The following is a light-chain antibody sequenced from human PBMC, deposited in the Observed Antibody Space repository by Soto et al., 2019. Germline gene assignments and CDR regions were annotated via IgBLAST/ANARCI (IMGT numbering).Light chain of an antibody. CDR3: QQYNYWPPIT. CDR1: QSVSSS. CDR2: AAS. Sequence: EIVLTQSPATLSVSPGERATLSCRASQSVSSSLAWYQQKRGQAPRLLIYAASTRATGIPARFSGSGSGTEFTLTISSLQSGDFAVYYCQQYNYWPPITFGQGTRLEIK. J-gene: IGKJ5*01. V-gene: IGKV3-15*01.